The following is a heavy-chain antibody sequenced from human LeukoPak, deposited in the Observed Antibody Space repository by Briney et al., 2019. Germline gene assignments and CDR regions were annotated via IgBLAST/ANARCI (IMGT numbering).Heavy chain of an antibody. J-gene: IGHJ4*02. CDR2: MYYSGST. V-gene: IGHV4-39*01. CDR1: GGSINSTNHY. Sequence: SETLSLTCTVSGGSINSTNHYWGWIRQPPGKGLEWIGTMYYSGSTYYNPSLKSRVAISVDTSKNQFSLKLSSVTAADTAIYYCARQVTSSRRTPFDYWGQETLVTVSS. D-gene: IGHD6-13*01. CDR3: ARQVTSSRRTPFDY.